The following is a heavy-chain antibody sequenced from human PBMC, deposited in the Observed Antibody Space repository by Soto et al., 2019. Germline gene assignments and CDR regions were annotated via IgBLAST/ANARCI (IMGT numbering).Heavy chain of an antibody. CDR1: GGTFSSYA. CDR3: VRQYSRGWDNWFDP. CDR2: IIPIFGTA. D-gene: IGHD6-19*01. V-gene: IGHV1-69*01. Sequence: QVQLVQSGAEVKKPGSSVKVSCKASGGTFSSYAISWVRQAPGQGHEWMGGIIPIFGTANSGQKFQGRVTITADESMSTAYMEVSRLRSEDTAVYYCVRQYSRGWDNWFDPWGKGTLVTVSS. J-gene: IGHJ5*02.